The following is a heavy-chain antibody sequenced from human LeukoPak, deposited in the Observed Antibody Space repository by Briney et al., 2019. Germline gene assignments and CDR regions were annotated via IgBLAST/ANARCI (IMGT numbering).Heavy chain of an antibody. CDR3: GKGLAYTYPYSGNMDV. J-gene: IGHJ6*03. CDR1: EFTFNNYG. V-gene: IGHV3-21*01. CDR2: ISSSSTYI. Sequence: GGSLRLSCAASEFTFNNYGMSWVRQAPGKVLEWVSSISSSSTYIFYADSVKGRFTISRDNSENTVSLQLNSLRVEDTAVYYCGKGLAYTYPYSGNMDVWGKGTTVTISS. D-gene: IGHD5-18*01.